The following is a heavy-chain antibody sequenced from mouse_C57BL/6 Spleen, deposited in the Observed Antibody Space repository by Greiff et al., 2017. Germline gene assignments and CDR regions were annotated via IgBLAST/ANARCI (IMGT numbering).Heavy chain of an antibody. D-gene: IGHD2-4*01. Sequence: VQLQESGAELARPGASVKLSCKASGYTFTSYGISWVKQRTGQGLEWIGEIYPRSGNTYYNEKFKGKATLTADKSSSTAYMELRSLTSEDSAVYFCARWEDYAHYAMDYWGQGTTLTVSS. CDR3: ARWEDYAHYAMDY. CDR1: GYTFTSYG. V-gene: IGHV1-81*01. J-gene: IGHJ2*01. CDR2: IYPRSGNT.